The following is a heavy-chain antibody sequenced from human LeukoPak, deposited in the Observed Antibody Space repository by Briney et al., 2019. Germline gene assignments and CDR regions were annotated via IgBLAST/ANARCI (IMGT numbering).Heavy chain of an antibody. CDR1: GFTFSDHY. J-gene: IGHJ5*02. D-gene: IGHD3-10*01. CDR3: AKDSVLWFGEISYWFDP. Sequence: PGGSLRLSCAASGFTFSDHYLDWVRQAPGKGLEWVGRSRSKTNRYTTQYAASVKGRFTISRDDSKNSLYLQMNSLRAEDTAVYYCAKDSVLWFGEISYWFDPWGQGTLVTVSS. V-gene: IGHV3-72*01. CDR2: SRSKTNRYTT.